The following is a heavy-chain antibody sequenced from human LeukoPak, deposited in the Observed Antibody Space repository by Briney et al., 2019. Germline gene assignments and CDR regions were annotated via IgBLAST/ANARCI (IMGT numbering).Heavy chain of an antibody. CDR2: IKQDGSEK. D-gene: IGHD2-8*02. J-gene: IGHJ4*02. V-gene: IGHV3-7*01. CDR3: SRHLVFDY. Sequence: GGSLRLSCAASGFTLSIHLMSCVGQAPGKGLEWVGNIKQDGSEKYYVDSVKGRFTISRDNAKNSLYLQMNSLRAEDTAVYYCSRHLVFDYWGQGSLVTVSS. CDR1: GFTLSIHL.